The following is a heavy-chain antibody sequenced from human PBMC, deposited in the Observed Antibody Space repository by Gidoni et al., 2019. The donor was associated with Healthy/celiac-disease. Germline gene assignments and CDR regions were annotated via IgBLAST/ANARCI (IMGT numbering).Heavy chain of an antibody. V-gene: IGHV3-7*03. CDR1: RFTFSSYG. Sequence: EVQLVESGGGLVQPGGSLRLSCAASRFTFSSYGMSWVRQAPGKGLEWVANIKQDGSEKYYVDSVKGRFTISRDNAKNSLYLQMNSLRAEDTAVYYCARDPDSSGYGVFDYWGQGTLVTVSS. J-gene: IGHJ4*02. CDR3: ARDPDSSGYGVFDY. D-gene: IGHD3-22*01. CDR2: IKQDGSEK.